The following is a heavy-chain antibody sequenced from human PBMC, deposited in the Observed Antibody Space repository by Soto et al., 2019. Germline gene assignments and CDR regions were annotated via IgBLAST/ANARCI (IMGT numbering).Heavy chain of an antibody. CDR2: INPNSGGT. CDR1: GYTFTDYY. Sequence: ASVKGSCKASGYTFTDYYMNWLRQAPGQGLEWMGWINPNSGGTNYAQKFQGRVTMTRDTSISTAYMELSRLRSDDTAVYYCARVEYSSSWYGMDVWGQGTTVTVSS. CDR3: ARVEYSSSWYGMDV. D-gene: IGHD6-6*01. V-gene: IGHV1-2*02. J-gene: IGHJ6*02.